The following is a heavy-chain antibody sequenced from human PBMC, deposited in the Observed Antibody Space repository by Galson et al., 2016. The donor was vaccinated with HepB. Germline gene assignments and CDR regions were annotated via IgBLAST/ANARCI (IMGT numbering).Heavy chain of an antibody. CDR3: ARGPTAWMVQE. D-gene: IGHD6-19*01. V-gene: IGHV1-46*01. Sequence: SVKVSCKASEYTFTRYFMHWVRQAPGQGLEWMGLINPSGRSTSYARKFQGRVIMTRDTSTSTVYMELSSLRSEDTAVYYCARGPTAWMVQEWGQGTLVTVSS. CDR1: EYTFTRYF. J-gene: IGHJ4*02. CDR2: INPSGRST.